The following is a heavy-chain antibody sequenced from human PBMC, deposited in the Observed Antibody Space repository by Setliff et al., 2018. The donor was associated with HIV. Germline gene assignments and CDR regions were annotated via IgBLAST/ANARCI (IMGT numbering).Heavy chain of an antibody. V-gene: IGHV3-48*04. D-gene: IGHD3-22*01. CDR3: ARPNYYDSSGSFDY. CDR2: ISSSGTTI. J-gene: IGHJ4*02. Sequence: GGSLRLSCAASGFTFSSYSMNWVRQAPGKGLEWVSYISSSGTTIYYADSVKGRFTISRDNAKNSLYLQMNSLRAEDTAVYYCARPNYYDSSGSFDYWGQGTLVTVSS. CDR1: GFTFSSYS.